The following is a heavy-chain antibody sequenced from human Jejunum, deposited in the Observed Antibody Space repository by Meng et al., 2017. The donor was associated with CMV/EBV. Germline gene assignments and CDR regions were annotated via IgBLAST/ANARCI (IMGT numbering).Heavy chain of an antibody. CDR3: ARGYAFTNYFDS. CDR1: AYSCTTYW. Sequence: SCQVSAYSCTTYWFGWLRKMPGKGLEWTGIINPDGSDTKYSPSFQGQVTISADKSISTAYLQWSSLKASDTAVYYCARGYAFTNYFDSWGQGTLVTVSS. V-gene: IGHV5-51*01. J-gene: IGHJ4*02. D-gene: IGHD2-8*01. CDR2: INPDGSDT.